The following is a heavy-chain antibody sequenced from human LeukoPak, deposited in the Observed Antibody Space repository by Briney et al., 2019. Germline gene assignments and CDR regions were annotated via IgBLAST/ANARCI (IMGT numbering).Heavy chain of an antibody. CDR1: SYTFTTHG. J-gene: IGHJ4*02. V-gene: IGHV1-18*01. CDR2: ISAYNGNT. D-gene: IGHD2-2*01. Sequence: ASVKVSCKASSYTFTTHGFVWVRQAPGQGLEWMGWISAYNGNTNYAQKFQGRVTMTTDTSTNTAYLDLRSLRSDDTAVYFCARASIIVPAANAFDYWGQGTLVTVSS. CDR3: ARASIIVPAANAFDY.